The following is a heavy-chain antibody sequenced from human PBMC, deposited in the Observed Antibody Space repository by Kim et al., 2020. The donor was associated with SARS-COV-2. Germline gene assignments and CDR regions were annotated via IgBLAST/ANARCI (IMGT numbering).Heavy chain of an antibody. CDR3: AKDQPQLRNFDGRGGFDY. CDR1: GYTLTDYG. D-gene: IGHD3-9*01. J-gene: IGHJ4*02. Sequence: GGSLRLSCAASGYTLTDYGMSWVRQAAGKGLEWVSGISGSGVSTYHADSVKGRFIISRDNSKSTLNLQMNSLRVEDTAVYYCAKDQPQLRNFDGRGGFDYWGQGILVTVSS. CDR2: ISGSGVST. V-gene: IGHV3-23*01.